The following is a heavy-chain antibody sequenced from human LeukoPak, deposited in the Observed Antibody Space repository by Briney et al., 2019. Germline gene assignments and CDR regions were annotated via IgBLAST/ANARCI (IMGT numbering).Heavy chain of an antibody. CDR1: AFTFSNHA. J-gene: IGHJ4*02. D-gene: IGHD5-12*01. CDR3: AKSRSGYALFDY. Sequence: GGSLRLSCAASAFTFSNHAMGWVRQAPGKGLEWVSSISGSGETTYYADSVKGRFTISRDNSKNTLHLQMNSLRGEDTAIYYCAKSRSGYALFDYWGQESLVTVSS. V-gene: IGHV3-23*01. CDR2: ISGSGETT.